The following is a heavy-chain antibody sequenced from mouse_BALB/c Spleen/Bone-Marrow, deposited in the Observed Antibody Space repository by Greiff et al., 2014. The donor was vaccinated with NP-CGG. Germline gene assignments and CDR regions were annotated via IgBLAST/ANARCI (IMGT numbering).Heavy chain of an antibody. CDR3: ARDENVGIYWYFDV. V-gene: IGHV7-3*02. CDR1: GFTFTDYY. CDR2: IRNEANGYTT. Sequence: EVQVVESGGGSVQPGGSLRLSCATSGFTFTDYYMSWVRQPPGKALEWLGFIRNEANGYTTEYSASVKGRFTISRDNSQRILYLQMNTLRAEDSATYYCARDENVGIYWYFDVWGAGTTVIVSS. J-gene: IGHJ1*01.